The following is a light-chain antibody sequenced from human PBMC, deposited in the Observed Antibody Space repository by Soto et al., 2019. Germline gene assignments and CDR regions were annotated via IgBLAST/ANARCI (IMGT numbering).Light chain of an antibody. CDR3: AAWDDSLSGLV. V-gene: IGLV1-47*01. CDR1: SSNIGSNY. J-gene: IGLJ2*01. CDR2: RHN. Sequence: QSVLTQPPSASGTPGQRVTISCSGSSSNIGSNYVYWYQQLPGTAPKLLIYRHNQRPSGVPDRFSGSKSGTSASLAISGLRSEDEADYHCAAWDDSLSGLVFGGGTKLTVL.